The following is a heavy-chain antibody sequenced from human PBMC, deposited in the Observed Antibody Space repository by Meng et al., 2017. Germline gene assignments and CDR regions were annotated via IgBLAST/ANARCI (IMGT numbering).Heavy chain of an antibody. V-gene: IGHV3-30*01. CDR3: ASMGY. D-gene: IGHD3-10*01. CDR2: ISYDGSNK. Sequence: QVQLVESGGGVVQPVMSLRLSCAASGFTFRSYAMHWVRQAQGKGLEWVAVISYDGSNKSYADSVKGRFTISRDNSKNTLYLQMNSLGAEDTAVYYCASMGYWGQGTLVTVSS. J-gene: IGHJ4*02. CDR1: GFTFRSYA.